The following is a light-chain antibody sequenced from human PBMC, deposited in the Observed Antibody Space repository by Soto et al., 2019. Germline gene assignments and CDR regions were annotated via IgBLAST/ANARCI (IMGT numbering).Light chain of an antibody. CDR3: QQYNNWPPWT. CDR2: DAS. V-gene: IGKV3-11*01. J-gene: IGKJ1*01. Sequence: EILLTQSPVTLSWSPGERATLSWRASQNVRGYLAWYQQKPGQAPRLLIYDASNRATGIPARFSGSGCGTEFTPTISSLQSEDFAVYYCQQYNNWPPWTFGQGTKVDIK. CDR1: QNVRGY.